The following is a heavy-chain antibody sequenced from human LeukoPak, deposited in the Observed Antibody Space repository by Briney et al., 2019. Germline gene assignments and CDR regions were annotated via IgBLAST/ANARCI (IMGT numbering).Heavy chain of an antibody. CDR2: INPNSGGT. V-gene: IGHV1-2*06. CDR1: GYTFTGYY. CDR3: ARVGDEWLSNDY. Sequence: GASVKVSCKASGYTFTGYYMHWVRQAPGQGLEWMGRINPNSGGTNYAQKFQGRVTMTRDTSISTAYMELSSLRSEDTAVYYCARVGDEWLSNDYWGQGTLVTVSS. D-gene: IGHD3-3*01. J-gene: IGHJ4*02.